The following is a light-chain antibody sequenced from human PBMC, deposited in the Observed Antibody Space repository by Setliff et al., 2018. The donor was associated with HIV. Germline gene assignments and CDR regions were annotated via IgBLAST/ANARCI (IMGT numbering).Light chain of an antibody. CDR2: EVR. CDR3: SSYATTNTLP. V-gene: IGLV2-14*01. Sequence: QSVLTQPASVSGSPGQSITISCTGTSRDVGGYNYVSWYQQHPGKAPKLIIYEVRNRPSGVSNRFSVSKSGNTASLTISGLQAEDEADYYCSSYATTNTLPFGTGTKVTVL. J-gene: IGLJ1*01. CDR1: SRDVGGYNY.